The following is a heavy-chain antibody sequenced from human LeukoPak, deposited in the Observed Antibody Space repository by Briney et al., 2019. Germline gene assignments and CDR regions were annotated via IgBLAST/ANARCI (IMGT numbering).Heavy chain of an antibody. CDR2: INTNTGNP. Sequence: ASVKVSCKASGYTFTGYAMNWVRQAPGQGLEWMGWINTNTGNPTYAQGFTGRFVFSLDTSVNTASLQISSLKAEDTAVYYCARESTQWLVYYYMDVWGKGTTVTVSS. J-gene: IGHJ6*03. D-gene: IGHD6-19*01. V-gene: IGHV7-4-1*02. CDR1: GYTFTGYA. CDR3: ARESTQWLVYYYMDV.